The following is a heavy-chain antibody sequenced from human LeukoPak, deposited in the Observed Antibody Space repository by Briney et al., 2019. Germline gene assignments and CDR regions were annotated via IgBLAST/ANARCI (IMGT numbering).Heavy chain of an antibody. V-gene: IGHV1-18*01. CDR3: ARAGTTLLLDY. Sequence: GASVKVSCKASGYTFTSYGIIWVRQAPGQGLQWMGWISAHNGKTNYAQNLQGRVTMTTDTSTNTVYLELRSLTSDDTAVYYCARAGTTLLLDYWGQGNLVTVSS. D-gene: IGHD4-11*01. CDR2: ISAHNGKT. J-gene: IGHJ4*02. CDR1: GYTFTSYG.